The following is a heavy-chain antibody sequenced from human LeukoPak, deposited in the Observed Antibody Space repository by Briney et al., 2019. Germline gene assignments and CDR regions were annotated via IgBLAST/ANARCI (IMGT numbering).Heavy chain of an antibody. CDR2: ISSSGGFI. V-gene: IGHV3-11*01. Sequence: PGVPLRLFCAASGFIFSDYYMICPRQARGKAREWVSYISSSGGFIYYEDSVKGRFTISREDAKNSLYLQMNSLRAEDTAVYYCARSRNLDTAMGYFDYWGQGTLVTVSS. CDR1: GFIFSDYY. CDR3: ARSRNLDTAMGYFDY. J-gene: IGHJ4*02. D-gene: IGHD5-18*01.